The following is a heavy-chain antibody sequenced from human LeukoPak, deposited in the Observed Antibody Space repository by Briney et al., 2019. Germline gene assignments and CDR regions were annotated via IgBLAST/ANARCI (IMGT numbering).Heavy chain of an antibody. V-gene: IGHV4-30-4*07. Sequence: SETLSLICAVSGGSISSGGYSWSWMRQPPGKGLEWIGCVYYSGSTYYNPSLKSRVTMALDTSKNQFSLKLNSVTAADTPVYYCARIYDSTGYLYWYFDLWGRGTLVTVSS. CDR3: ARIYDSTGYLYWYFDL. CDR2: VYYSGST. J-gene: IGHJ2*01. CDR1: GGSISSGGYS. D-gene: IGHD3-22*01.